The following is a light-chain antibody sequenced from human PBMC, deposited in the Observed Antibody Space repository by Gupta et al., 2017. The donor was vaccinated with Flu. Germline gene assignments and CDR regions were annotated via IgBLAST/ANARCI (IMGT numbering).Light chain of an antibody. CDR1: SGSVSTSYY. CDR2: SNN. V-gene: IGLV8-61*01. Sequence: QPVVTQEPSFSVSPGGTVTLTCGLSSGSVSTSYYPSWYQQTPGQAPRTLIYSNNTRSSGVPDRFSGSIIGNKAALTITGAQAEDESDYYCVLDTGSGSSWVFGGGTKLTVL. J-gene: IGLJ3*02. CDR3: VLDTGSGSSWV.